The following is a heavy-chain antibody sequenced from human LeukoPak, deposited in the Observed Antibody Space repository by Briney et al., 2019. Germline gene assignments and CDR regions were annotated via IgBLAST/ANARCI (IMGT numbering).Heavy chain of an antibody. CDR3: ARWPLRRSGFDP. J-gene: IGHJ5*02. D-gene: IGHD5-12*01. Sequence: ASVKVSCKASVYTFTSYDINWVRQATGQGLEWMGWMNPNSGNTGYAQKFQGRVTMTRNTSISTAYMELSSLRSEDTAVYYCARWPLRRSGFDPWGQGTLVTVSS. CDR1: VYTFTSYD. CDR2: MNPNSGNT. V-gene: IGHV1-8*01.